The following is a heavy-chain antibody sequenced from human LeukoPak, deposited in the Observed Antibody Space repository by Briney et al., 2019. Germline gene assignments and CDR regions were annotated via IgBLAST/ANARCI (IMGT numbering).Heavy chain of an antibody. V-gene: IGHV3-9*01. J-gene: IGHJ5*02. Sequence: GGSLRLSCAASGFTFDDYAMHWVRQAPGKGLEWVSGISWNSGSIGYADSVKGRITISRDNAKNSLYLQMNSLRAEDTALYYCAKDVSLAAWGQGTLVTVSS. D-gene: IGHD3-3*02. CDR1: GFTFDDYA. CDR2: ISWNSGSI. CDR3: AKDVSLAA.